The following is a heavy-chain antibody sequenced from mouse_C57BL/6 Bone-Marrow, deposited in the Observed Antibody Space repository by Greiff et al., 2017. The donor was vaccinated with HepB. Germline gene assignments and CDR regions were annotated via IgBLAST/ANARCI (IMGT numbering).Heavy chain of an antibody. CDR2: ISDGGSYN. J-gene: IGHJ2*01. Sequence: EVNVVESGGGLVKPGGSLKLSCAASGFTFSSYAMSWVRQTPEKRLEWVATISDGGSYNYYPDNVKGRFTISRDQANNNLYLQMLHLKSEDTAMYYCARDHNYGHLDYWGQGTTLTVSS. V-gene: IGHV5-4*01. D-gene: IGHD1-1*02. CDR1: GFTFSSYA. CDR3: ARDHNYGHLDY.